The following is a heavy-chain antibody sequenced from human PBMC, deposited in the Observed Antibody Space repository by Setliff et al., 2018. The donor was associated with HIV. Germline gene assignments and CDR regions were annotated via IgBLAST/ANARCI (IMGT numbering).Heavy chain of an antibody. Sequence: PGGSLRLSCAASGFSFSKYGMSWVRQAPGKGLEWISSIDGRDDTTYYADSVKGRFTVSRDNSKNTLYLQMNSLRAEDTAVFYCAKRPGIAADGRVDYWGQGTLVTVSS. CDR2: IDGRDDTT. D-gene: IGHD6-13*01. V-gene: IGHV3-23*01. CDR3: AKRPGIAADGRVDY. J-gene: IGHJ4*02. CDR1: GFSFSKYG.